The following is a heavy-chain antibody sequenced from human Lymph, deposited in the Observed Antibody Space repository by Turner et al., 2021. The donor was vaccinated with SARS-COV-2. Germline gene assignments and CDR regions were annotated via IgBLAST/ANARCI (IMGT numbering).Heavy chain of an antibody. D-gene: IGHD6-6*01. Sequence: QVQLVQSGAEVKKPGSSVKVSCKASGGTFSTYTISWVRQAPGQGLEWMGGIIPIFGTANYAQKFQGRVTITADESTSTAYMELSSLRSEYTAVYYCTRGETIAAHYDYWGQGTLVTVSS. CDR3: TRGETIAAHYDY. CDR2: IIPIFGTA. CDR1: GGTFSTYT. J-gene: IGHJ4*02. V-gene: IGHV1-69*01.